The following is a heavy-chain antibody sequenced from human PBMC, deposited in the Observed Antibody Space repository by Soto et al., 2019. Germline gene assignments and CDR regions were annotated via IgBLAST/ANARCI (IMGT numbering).Heavy chain of an antibody. CDR3: TREASGSGWWSQGSFES. V-gene: IGHV1-3*01. J-gene: IGHJ5*01. CDR1: GYTFTSYA. D-gene: IGHD6-19*01. Sequence: ASVKVSCKASGYTFTSYAMHWVRQAPGQRLEWMGWINAGNGNTKYSQKFQGRVTITRDTSASTAYMELNSLSVDDTAVYYCTREASGSGWWSQGSFESWGQGTLVTVSS. CDR2: INAGNGNT.